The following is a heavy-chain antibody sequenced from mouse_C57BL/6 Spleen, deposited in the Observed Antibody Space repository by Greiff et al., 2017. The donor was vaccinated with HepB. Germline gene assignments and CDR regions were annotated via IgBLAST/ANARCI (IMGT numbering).Heavy chain of an antibody. Sequence: EVQLQQSGPELVKPGASVKISCKASGYTFTDYYMNWVKQSHGKSLEWIGDINPNNGGTSYNQKFKGKATLTVDKSSSTAYMELRSLTSEDSAVYYCAREEYYGWGQGTTLTVSS. D-gene: IGHD1-1*01. CDR3: AREEYYG. V-gene: IGHV1-26*01. CDR1: GYTFTDYY. CDR2: INPNNGGT. J-gene: IGHJ2*01.